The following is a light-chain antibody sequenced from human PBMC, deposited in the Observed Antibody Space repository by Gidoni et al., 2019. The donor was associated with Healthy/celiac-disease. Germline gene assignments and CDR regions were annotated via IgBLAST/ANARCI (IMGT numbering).Light chain of an antibody. CDR1: SSNIGNNY. CDR2: DNN. CDR3: GTWDSSLSAGV. V-gene: IGLV1-51*01. Sequence: QSVLTQPPSVSAAPGQKVTISCSGSSSNIGNNYVSWYQPLPGPAPKLLIYDNNKRPSGIPDRFSGSKSGTSATLGITGLQTGDEADYYCGTWDSSLSAGVFGGGTKLTVL. J-gene: IGLJ3*02.